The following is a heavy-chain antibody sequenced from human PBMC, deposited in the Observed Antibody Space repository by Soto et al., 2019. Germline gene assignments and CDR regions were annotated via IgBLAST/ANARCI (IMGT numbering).Heavy chain of an antibody. CDR2: IYYSGST. Sequence: SETLSLTCTVSGGSISSGGYYWSWIRQHPGKGLEWIGYIYYSGSTYYNPSLKSRVTISVDTSKNQFSLKLSSVTAADTAVYYCARLWFGDSKFEPWGQGTLVTVSS. V-gene: IGHV4-31*03. J-gene: IGHJ5*02. D-gene: IGHD3-10*01. CDR1: GGSISSGGYY. CDR3: ARLWFGDSKFEP.